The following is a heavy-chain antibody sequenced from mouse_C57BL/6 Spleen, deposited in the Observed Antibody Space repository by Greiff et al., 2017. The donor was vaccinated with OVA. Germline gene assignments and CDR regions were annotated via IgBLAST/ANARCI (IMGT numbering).Heavy chain of an antibody. V-gene: IGHV1-59*01. J-gene: IGHJ2*01. CDR2: IDPSDSYT. D-gene: IGHD2-3*01. CDR1: GYTFTSYW. Sequence: QVQLQQSGAELVRPGTSVKLSCKASGYTFTSYWMHWVKQRPGQGLEWIGVIDPSDSYTNYNQKFKGKATLTVDTSSSTAYMQLSSLTSEDSAVYYCARRDGYYDYFDYWGQGTTLTVSS. CDR3: ARRDGYYDYFDY.